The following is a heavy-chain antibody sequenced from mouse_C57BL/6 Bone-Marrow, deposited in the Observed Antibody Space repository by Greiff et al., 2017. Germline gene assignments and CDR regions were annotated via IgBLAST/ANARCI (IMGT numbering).Heavy chain of an antibody. J-gene: IGHJ2*01. CDR3: ARLGFYYFDY. CDR1: GFTFSSFG. V-gene: IGHV5-17*02. Sequence: EVMLVESGGGLVQPGGSRTLSCAASGFTFSSFGMHWVRQAPEKWLEWVAYISSGSSTIYYADTVKGRFTISRDNPKNTLFLQMTSLRSEDTAMYYCARLGFYYFDYWCQGTTLTVSS. CDR2: ISSGSSTI.